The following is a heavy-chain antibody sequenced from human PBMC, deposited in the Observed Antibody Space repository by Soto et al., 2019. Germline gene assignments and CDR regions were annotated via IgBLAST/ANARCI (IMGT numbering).Heavy chain of an antibody. V-gene: IGHV3-23*01. Sequence: DVQLLESGGNLVQPGGSLTLSCSASGFTLSSYAMSWVRQAPGKGLEWVSSISAGGDMTYNSDSVKGRFTISRDNANNAVFLQMHNLRLEDTALYYCARGDRGVSGSSASYYYSGWDVWGQGATVTVS. D-gene: IGHD2-8*02. CDR2: ISAGGDMT. J-gene: IGHJ6*02. CDR3: ARGDRGVSGSSASYYYSGWDV. CDR1: GFTLSSYA.